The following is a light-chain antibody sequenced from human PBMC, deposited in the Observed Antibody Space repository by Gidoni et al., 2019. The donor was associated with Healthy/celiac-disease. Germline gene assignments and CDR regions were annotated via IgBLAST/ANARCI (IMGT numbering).Light chain of an antibody. CDR2: GAS. J-gene: IGKJ2*01. Sequence: EIVMTQSPATLSVSPGERATLPCRASQSVSSSLAWYQQKPGQAPRLLIYGASTRATGTPARFSGSGSGTEFTLTISSLQSEDFAVYYCQQYNNWPYTFGQGTKLELK. CDR1: QSVSSS. V-gene: IGKV3-15*01. CDR3: QQYNNWPYT.